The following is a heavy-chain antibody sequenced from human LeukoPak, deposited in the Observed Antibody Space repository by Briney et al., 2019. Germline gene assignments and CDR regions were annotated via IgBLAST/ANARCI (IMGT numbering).Heavy chain of an antibody. CDR1: GGSISSSSYY. CDR2: IYYSGST. D-gene: IGHD2-2*01. Sequence: PSETLSLTCTVSGGSISSSSYYWGWIRQPPGKGLEWIGSIYYSGSTYYNPSLKSRVTISVDTSKNQFSLKLSSVTAADTAVYYCARQGCSSTSCPPGYYYYYYMDVWGKGTTVTVSS. J-gene: IGHJ6*03. V-gene: IGHV4-39*01. CDR3: ARQGCSSTSCPPGYYYYYYMDV.